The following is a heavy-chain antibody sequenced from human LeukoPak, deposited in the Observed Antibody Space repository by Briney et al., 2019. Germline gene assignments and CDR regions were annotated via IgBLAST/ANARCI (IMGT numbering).Heavy chain of an antibody. CDR2: INSDGSST. J-gene: IGHJ5*02. CDR1: GFTFSSYW. CDR3: ARGDLGYSSSWYNWFDP. Sequence: GGSLRLSCAASGFTFSSYWMHWVRQAPGKGLVWVSRINSDGSSTSYADSVKGRFTISRDNAKNSLYLQMNSLRAEDTAVYYCARGDLGYSSSWYNWFDPWGQGTLVAVSS. D-gene: IGHD6-13*01. V-gene: IGHV3-74*01.